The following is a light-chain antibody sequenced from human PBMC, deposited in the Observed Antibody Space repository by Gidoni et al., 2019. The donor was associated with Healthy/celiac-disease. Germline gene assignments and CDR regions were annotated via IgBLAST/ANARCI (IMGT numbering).Light chain of an antibody. V-gene: IGKV3-15*01. CDR2: GAS. Sequence: IVMTQSPATLSVSPGERATLSCRASQSVSSNLAWYQQKPGQAPRLLIYGASPRATGIPARFSGSGSGTEFTLTISSLQSEDFAVYYCQQYNNWLALTFGGXTKVEIK. CDR3: QQYNNWLALT. CDR1: QSVSSN. J-gene: IGKJ4*01.